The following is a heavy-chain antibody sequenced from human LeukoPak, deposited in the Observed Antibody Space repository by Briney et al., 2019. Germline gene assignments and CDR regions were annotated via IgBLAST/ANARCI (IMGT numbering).Heavy chain of an antibody. Sequence: SEALSLTCTVSGGSISSSSYYWGWIRQPPGKGLEWIGSIYYSGSTYYNPSLKSRVTISVDTSKNQFSLKLSSVTAADTAVYYCARHYYYDSFNDFYFDYWGQGTLVTVSS. J-gene: IGHJ4*02. D-gene: IGHD3-22*01. CDR3: ARHYYYDSFNDFYFDY. CDR2: IYYSGST. CDR1: GGSISSSSYY. V-gene: IGHV4-39*01.